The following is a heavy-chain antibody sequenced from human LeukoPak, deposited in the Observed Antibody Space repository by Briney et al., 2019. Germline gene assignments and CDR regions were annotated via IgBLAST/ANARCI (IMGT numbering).Heavy chain of an antibody. CDR1: GFTFSDYY. D-gene: IGHD3-16*02. CDR3: ARGVSVWGSYRYTGYPDY. V-gene: IGHV3-11*01. CDR2: ISSSGSTI. J-gene: IGHJ4*02. Sequence: GGSLRLSCAASGFTFSDYYMSWIRQAPGKGLEWVSYISSSGSTIYYADSVKGRFTISRDNAKNSLYLQMNSLRAEDTAVYYCARGVSVWGSYRYTGYPDYWGQGTLVTVSS.